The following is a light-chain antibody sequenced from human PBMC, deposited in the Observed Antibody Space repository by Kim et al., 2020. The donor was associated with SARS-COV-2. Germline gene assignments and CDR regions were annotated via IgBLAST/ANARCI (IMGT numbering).Light chain of an antibody. CDR3: QVDGVV. CDR1: NIGSKN. V-gene: IGLV3-9*01. J-gene: IGLJ2*01. CDR2: RDS. Sequence: LSVSAALGQTARSTCGGNNIGSKNVHWYQQKPGQAPELVIYRDSNRPSGIPERFSGSNSGNTATLTISRAQAGDEADYYCQVDGVVFGGGTQLTVL.